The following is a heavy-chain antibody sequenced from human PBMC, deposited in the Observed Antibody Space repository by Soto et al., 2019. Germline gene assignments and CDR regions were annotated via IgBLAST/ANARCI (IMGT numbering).Heavy chain of an antibody. CDR1: GFSLSTSGVS. Sequence: QITLKESGPTLVKPTQTLTLTCTFSGFSLSTSGVSVVWIRQPPGKALEWLALIYWDDDKRYSPSLKNRLTTTPDTAKNQVVLTMTNMAHVDTATYFCAHSSSRWPLGYWGQGTLVTVSS. CDR2: IYWDDDK. D-gene: IGHD4-17*01. CDR3: AHSSSRWPLGY. J-gene: IGHJ4*02. V-gene: IGHV2-5*02.